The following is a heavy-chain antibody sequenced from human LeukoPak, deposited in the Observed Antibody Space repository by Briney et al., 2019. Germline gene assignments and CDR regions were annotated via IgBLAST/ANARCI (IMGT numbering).Heavy chain of an antibody. CDR3: TRGGFLEWLFLFDY. V-gene: IGHV3-49*04. D-gene: IGHD3-3*01. J-gene: IGHJ4*02. CDR1: GFTFGDYA. CDR2: IRSKAYGGTT. Sequence: GGSLRLSCTASGFTFGDYAMSWVRQAPGKGLEWVGFIRSKAYGGTTEYAASVKGRFTISRDDSKSIAYLQMNSLKTEDTAVYYCTRGGFLEWLFLFDYWGQGTLVTVSS.